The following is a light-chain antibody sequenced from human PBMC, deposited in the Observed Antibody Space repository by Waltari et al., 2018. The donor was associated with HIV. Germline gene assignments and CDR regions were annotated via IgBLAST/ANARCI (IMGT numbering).Light chain of an antibody. CDR2: TNT. CDR3: AAWDDSLNGVL. Sequence: QSVLTQPPSASGTPGQRVSISCSGSSPNIGSNFVNWFQQLPGTAPKLLIYTNTQRPSGVPDRFSGSKSGTSASLAISGLQSEDEADYFCAAWDDSLNGVLFGGGTKLTVL. CDR1: SPNIGSNF. V-gene: IGLV1-44*01. J-gene: IGLJ2*01.